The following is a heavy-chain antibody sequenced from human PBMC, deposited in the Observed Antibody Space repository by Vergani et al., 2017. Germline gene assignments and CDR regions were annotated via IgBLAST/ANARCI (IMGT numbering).Heavy chain of an antibody. CDR3: ATGAGPFDI. J-gene: IGHJ4*02. D-gene: IGHD7-27*01. V-gene: IGHV4-4*07. CDR1: GALISHWC. Sequence: QAQMQESGPGLVKTSETLSLTCSASGALISHWCWSWLRQPAGKGLEWIGRLCPSGSTNYKPSLKSRVTMSIDTSKNQFSLKLTSVTAADTAVYYCATGAGPFDIWGQGTLVTVSS. CDR2: LCPSGST.